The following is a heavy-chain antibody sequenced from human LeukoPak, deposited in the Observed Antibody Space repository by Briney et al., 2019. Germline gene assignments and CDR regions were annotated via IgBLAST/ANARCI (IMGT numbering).Heavy chain of an antibody. CDR2: IDPSDSYT. V-gene: IGHV5-10-1*01. D-gene: IGHD3-9*01. CDR3: ARAVKRYFDHPPPDY. CDR1: GYSFTSYW. Sequence: GESLKISCKGSGYSFTSYWIGWVRQMPGKGLEWMGRIDPSDSYTNYSPSFQGHVTISADKSISTAYLQWSSLKASDTAMYYCARAVKRYFDHPPPDYWGQGTLVTVSS. J-gene: IGHJ4*02.